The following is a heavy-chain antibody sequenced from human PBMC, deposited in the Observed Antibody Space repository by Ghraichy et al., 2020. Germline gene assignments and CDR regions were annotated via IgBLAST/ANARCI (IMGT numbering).Heavy chain of an antibody. D-gene: IGHD6-13*01. J-gene: IGHJ6*03. V-gene: IGHV3-74*01. Sequence: GSLRLSCAASGFTFSNYWMHWVRQAPGKGLVWVSRINSDESSTSYADSVKGRFTISRDNAKNTLYLQMNSLRAEDTAVYYCARPRVYYYYYMDVWGKGTTVTVSS. CDR1: GFTFSNYW. CDR2: INSDESST. CDR3: ARPRVYYYYYMDV.